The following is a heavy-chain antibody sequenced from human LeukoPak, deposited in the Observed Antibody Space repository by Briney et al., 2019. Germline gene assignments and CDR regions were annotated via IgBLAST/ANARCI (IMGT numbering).Heavy chain of an antibody. J-gene: IGHJ3*02. D-gene: IGHD3-10*01. V-gene: IGHV3-23*01. CDR2: ISGSGGST. CDR3: AKALGYYGSGRVHAFDI. CDR1: GFTFSSYA. Sequence: GGSLRLSCAASGFTFSSYAMSWVRQAPGKGLEWVSAISGSGGSTYYADSVKGRFTISRDNSKNTLYLQMNSLRAEDTAVYYCAKALGYYGSGRVHAFDIWGQGTMVTVSS.